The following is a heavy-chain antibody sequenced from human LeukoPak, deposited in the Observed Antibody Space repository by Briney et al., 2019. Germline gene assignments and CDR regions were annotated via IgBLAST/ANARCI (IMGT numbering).Heavy chain of an antibody. CDR3: ARRFYDNLTGHTWYDY. Sequence: ASVKVSCKASGYTFTSYDINWVRQATGQGLEWMGWMNPNSGNTGYAQKFQGKLTMTRNTSIKTAYMELSSLRSEDTAVYYGARRFYDNLTGHTWYDYWGQGTLVTVSS. J-gene: IGHJ4*02. D-gene: IGHD3-9*01. CDR2: MNPNSGNT. CDR1: GYTFTSYD. V-gene: IGHV1-8*01.